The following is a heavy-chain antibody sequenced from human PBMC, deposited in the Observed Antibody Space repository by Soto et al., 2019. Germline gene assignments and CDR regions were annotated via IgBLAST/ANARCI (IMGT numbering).Heavy chain of an antibody. CDR1: GFTFSSYA. D-gene: IGHD3-16*02. V-gene: IGHV3-30-3*01. CDR2: ISYDGSNK. Sequence: GGSLRLSCAASGFTFSSYAMHWVRQAPGKGLEWVAVISYDGSNKYYADSVKGRFTISRDNSKNTLYLQMNSLRAEDTAVYYCARDLGYDYVWGSYRYTPDYYYGMDVWGQGTTVTVSS. J-gene: IGHJ6*02. CDR3: ARDLGYDYVWGSYRYTPDYYYGMDV.